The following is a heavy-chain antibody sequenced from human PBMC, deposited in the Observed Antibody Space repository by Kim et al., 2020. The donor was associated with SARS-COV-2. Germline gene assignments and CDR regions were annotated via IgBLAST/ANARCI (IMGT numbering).Heavy chain of an antibody. CDR2: ISSSSSTI. Sequence: GGSLRLSCAASGFTFSSYSMNWVRQAPGKGLEWVSYISSSSSTIYYADSVKGRFTISRDNAKNSLYLQMNSLRDEDTAVYYCARDKLPGMVKVQNYYYYGMDVWGQGTTVTVSS. CDR3: ARDKLPGMVKVQNYYYYGMDV. CDR1: GFTFSSYS. D-gene: IGHD5-18*01. J-gene: IGHJ6*02. V-gene: IGHV3-48*02.